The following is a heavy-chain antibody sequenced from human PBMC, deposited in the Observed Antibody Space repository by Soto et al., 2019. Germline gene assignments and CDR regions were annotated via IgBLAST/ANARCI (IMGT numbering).Heavy chain of an antibody. CDR2: IKSKTDVGKT. CDR3: TTDPQPELRYFDWLLDPDAFDI. V-gene: IGHV3-15*01. CDR1: GFTFSNAW. D-gene: IGHD3-9*01. J-gene: IGHJ3*02. Sequence: GGSLRLSCAASGFTFSNAWMSWVRQAPGKGLEWVGRIKSKTDVGKTDYGDPRKGRFTTSREDSKNTLYLQMNSLKTEDTAVYYCTTDPQPELRYFDWLLDPDAFDIWGQGTMVTVSS.